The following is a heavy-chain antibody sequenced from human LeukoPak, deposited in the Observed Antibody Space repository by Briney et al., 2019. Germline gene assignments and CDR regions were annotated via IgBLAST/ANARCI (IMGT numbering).Heavy chain of an antibody. V-gene: IGHV3-53*01. CDR2: IYSDST. CDR1: GFTVSSNS. CDR3: ARRAGAYSHPYDY. Sequence: GGSLRLSCTVSGFTVSSNSMSWVRQAPGKGLEWVSFIYSDSTHHSDSVKGRFTISRDNSKNTLYLQMNSLRAEDTAVYYCARRAGAYSHPYDYWGQGTLVTVSS. D-gene: IGHD4/OR15-4a*01. J-gene: IGHJ4*02.